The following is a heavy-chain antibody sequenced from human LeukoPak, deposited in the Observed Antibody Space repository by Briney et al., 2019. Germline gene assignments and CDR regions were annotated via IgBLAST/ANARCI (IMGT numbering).Heavy chain of an antibody. V-gene: IGHV4-31*03. J-gene: IGHJ6*02. CDR1: GGSISSGGYY. Sequence: SETLSLTCTVSGGSISSGGYYWNWIRQHPGKGLEWIGYSFYGGTSYNPSLESRVTISVDTSKNQFSLKLSSVTAADTAVYYCARAEGMDVWGQGTTITVSS. CDR3: ARAEGMDV. CDR2: SFYGGT.